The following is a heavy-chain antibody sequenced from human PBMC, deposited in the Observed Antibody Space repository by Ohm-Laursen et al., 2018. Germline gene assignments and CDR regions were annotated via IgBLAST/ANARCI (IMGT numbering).Heavy chain of an antibody. V-gene: IGHV3-33*08. J-gene: IGHJ6*02. CDR1: GFTFSDYY. CDR3: ARDPGSYYYYGMDV. CDR2: IWYDGSNK. D-gene: IGHD1-14*01. Sequence: SLRLSCAASGFTFSDYYMSWIRQAPGKGLEWVAVIWYDGSNKYYADSVKGRFTISRDNSKNTLYLQMNSLRAEDTAVYYCARDPGSYYYYGMDVWGQGTTVTVSS.